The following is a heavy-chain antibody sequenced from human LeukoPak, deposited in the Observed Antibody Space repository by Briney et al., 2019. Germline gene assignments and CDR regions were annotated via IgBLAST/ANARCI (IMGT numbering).Heavy chain of an antibody. D-gene: IGHD3-10*01. CDR3: ASGGASSHSIMDV. J-gene: IGHJ6*03. CDR1: GGTFSSYA. CDR2: IVPILGIA. V-gene: IGHV1-69*04. Sequence: ASVKVSCKASGGTFSSYAISWVRQAPGQGLEWMGRIVPILGIANYAQKFQGRVTITADKSTSTAYMELSSLRSEDTAVYYCASGGASSHSIMDVWGKGTTVTVSS.